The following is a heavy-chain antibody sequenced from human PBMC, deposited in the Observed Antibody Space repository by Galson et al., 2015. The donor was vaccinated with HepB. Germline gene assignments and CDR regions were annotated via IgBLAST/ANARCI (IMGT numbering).Heavy chain of an antibody. D-gene: IGHD6-13*01. Sequence: SLRLSCAASGFTFSSYGMPWVRQAPGKGLEWVAVISYDGSNKYYADSVKCRFTISRDNSKNTLYLQMNSLRAEDTAVYYCAKDLAAAGGLLGYYGMDIWGQGTTVTVSS. CDR2: ISYDGSNK. CDR3: AKDLAAAGGLLGYYGMDI. J-gene: IGHJ6*02. V-gene: IGHV3-30*18. CDR1: GFTFSSYG.